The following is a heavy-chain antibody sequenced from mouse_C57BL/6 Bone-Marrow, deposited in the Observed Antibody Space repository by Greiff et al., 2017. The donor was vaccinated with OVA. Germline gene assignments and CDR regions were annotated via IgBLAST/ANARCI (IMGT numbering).Heavy chain of an antibody. CDR3: ARSGYYAMDY. J-gene: IGHJ4*01. D-gene: IGHD3-1*01. CDR2: IYPGDGDT. CDR1: GYAFSSSW. Sequence: VQLQQSGPELVKPGASVKISCKASGYAFSSSWMHWVKQRPGKGLEWIGRIYPGDGDTNYNGKFKGKATLTADKSSSTAYMQLSSLTSEDSAVYFCARSGYYAMDYWGQGTSVTVSS. V-gene: IGHV1-82*01.